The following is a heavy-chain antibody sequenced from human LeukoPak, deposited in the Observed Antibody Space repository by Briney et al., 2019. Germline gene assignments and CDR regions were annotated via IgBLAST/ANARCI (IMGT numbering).Heavy chain of an antibody. J-gene: IGHJ3*02. CDR2: IRYDGSNK. V-gene: IGHV3-30*02. D-gene: IGHD3-10*01. Sequence: PGGSLRLSCAASGFTFSSYGMHWVRQAPGKGLEWVAFIRYDGSNKYYADSVKGRFTISRDNSKNTLYLQMNSLRAEDTAVYYCAKDRRLWFGELGNPNDAFDIWGQGTMVTVSS. CDR1: GFTFSSYG. CDR3: AKDRRLWFGELGNPNDAFDI.